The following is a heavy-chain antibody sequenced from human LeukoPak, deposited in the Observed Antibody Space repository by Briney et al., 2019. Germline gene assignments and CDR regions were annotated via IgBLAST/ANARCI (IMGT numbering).Heavy chain of an antibody. CDR1: GFTFSSYE. Sequence: PGGSLRLSCAASGFTFSSYEMNWVRQAPGKGLGWVSFISSSGSTMYYADVVKGRFTISRDNAKNSLYLQMNSLRAEDTAVYFCARDTWEVRLFDHWGQGTLVTVSS. V-gene: IGHV3-48*03. D-gene: IGHD1-26*01. CDR2: ISSSGSTM. CDR3: ARDTWEVRLFDH. J-gene: IGHJ4*02.